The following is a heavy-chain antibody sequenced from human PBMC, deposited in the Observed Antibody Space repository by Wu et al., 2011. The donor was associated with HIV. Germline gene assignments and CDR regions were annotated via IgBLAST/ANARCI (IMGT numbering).Heavy chain of an antibody. Sequence: QVQLVQSGAEVKKPGASVRVSCKTSGYPFSRYGISWVRQAPGQGLVWMAWISPNNGETKYGQKFQGRLTVTSDTSTSTAYMEVRSLRSDDTAVYYCARDGEYQVLHHYYTGMDVWGQGSTVIVSS. J-gene: IGHJ6*02. CDR1: GYPFSRYG. CDR2: ISPNNGET. V-gene: IGHV1-18*01. D-gene: IGHD3-10*01. CDR3: ARDGEYQVLHHYYTGMDV.